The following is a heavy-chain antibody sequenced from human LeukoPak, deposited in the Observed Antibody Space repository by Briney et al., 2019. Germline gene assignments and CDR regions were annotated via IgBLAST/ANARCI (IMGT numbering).Heavy chain of an antibody. Sequence: GGSLRLSCAASGFTVSSNYMSWVRQAPGKGLEWVSVIYSGGSTYYADSVKCRFTISRDNSKNTLYLQMNSLRAEDTAVYYCARGMDVLAGFGVDYWGQGTLVTVSS. CDR3: ARGMDVLAGFGVDY. D-gene: IGHD3-16*01. J-gene: IGHJ4*02. V-gene: IGHV3-66*01. CDR2: IYSGGST. CDR1: GFTVSSNY.